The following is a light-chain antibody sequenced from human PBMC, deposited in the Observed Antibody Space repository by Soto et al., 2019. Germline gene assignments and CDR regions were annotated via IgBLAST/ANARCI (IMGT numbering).Light chain of an antibody. V-gene: IGKV1-27*01. CDR1: QGISIY. Sequence: DIKMTQSPSSLSASVGDRVTITCRASQGISIYLAWYQQKPGKVPELLIYSASTLQSGVPSRFSGSGSGTEFTLTISSLQSEDVATYYCQKYNIAPQTFGQGTKVEIK. CDR3: QKYNIAPQT. CDR2: SAS. J-gene: IGKJ1*01.